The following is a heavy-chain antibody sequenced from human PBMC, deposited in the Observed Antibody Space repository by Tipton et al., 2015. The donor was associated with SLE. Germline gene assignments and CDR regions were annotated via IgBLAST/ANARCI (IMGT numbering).Heavy chain of an antibody. CDR2: IYYSGST. Sequence: TLSLTCTVSGGSISTYYWSWIRQPPGKGLEWVGYIYYSGSTNYNPSLKSRVTLSVDTSKNQFSLKLSSVSAADTAVYYCARGRGGASYCFDCWSQGTLLTLST. J-gene: IGHJ4*02. V-gene: IGHV4-59*01. CDR1: GGSISTYY. CDR3: ARGRGGASYCFDC. D-gene: IGHD3-10*01.